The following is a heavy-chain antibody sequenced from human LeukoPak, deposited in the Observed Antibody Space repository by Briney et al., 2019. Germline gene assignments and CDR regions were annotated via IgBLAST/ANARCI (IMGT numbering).Heavy chain of an antibody. V-gene: IGHV4-59*01. J-gene: IGHJ4*02. Sequence: PSETLSLTCTVSGGSISSYYWSWIRQPPGKGLEWIGYIYYSGSTNYNPSLKSRVTISVDTSKNQFSLKLSSVTAADTAVYYCAVGVSAGDPFDYWRQGTLVTVSS. D-gene: IGHD2-2*01. CDR3: AVGVSAGDPFDY. CDR1: GGSISSYY. CDR2: IYYSGST.